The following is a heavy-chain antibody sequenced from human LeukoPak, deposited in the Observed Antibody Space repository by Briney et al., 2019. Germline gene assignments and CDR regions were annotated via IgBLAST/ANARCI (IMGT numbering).Heavy chain of an antibody. CDR1: GGSISSGSYY. J-gene: IGHJ3*02. D-gene: IGHD3-16*01. V-gene: IGHV4-61*02. CDR2: IYTSGST. CDR3: ARDMMEAFDI. Sequence: PSQTLSLTCTVSGGSISSGSYYWSWIRQPAGKGLEWIGRIYTSGSTNYNPSLKSRVTISVDTSKNQFSLKLSSVTAADTAVYYCARDMMEAFDIWGQGTMVTVSS.